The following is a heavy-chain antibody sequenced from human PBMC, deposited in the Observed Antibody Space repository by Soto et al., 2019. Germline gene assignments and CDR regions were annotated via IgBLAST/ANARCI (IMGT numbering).Heavy chain of an antibody. D-gene: IGHD3-10*01. CDR1: AYTFTIYA. V-gene: IGHV1-3*01. Sequence: ASVKVSCKASAYTFTIYAMHWVLQAPGQRLEWMGWINAGNGNTKYSQKFQGRVTITRDTSASTAYMELSSLRSEDTAVYYCARSVYYYGSGSSIHFDYWGQGTLVTVSS. CDR2: INAGNGNT. J-gene: IGHJ4*02. CDR3: ARSVYYYGSGSSIHFDY.